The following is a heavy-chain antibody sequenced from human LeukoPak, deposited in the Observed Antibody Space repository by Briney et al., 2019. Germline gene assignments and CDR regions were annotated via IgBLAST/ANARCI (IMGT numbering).Heavy chain of an antibody. D-gene: IGHD3-22*01. J-gene: IGHJ4*02. CDR2: IWYDGSNK. V-gene: IGHV3-33*01. CDR1: GFTFSSYG. Sequence: GGSLRLSCAASGFTFSSYGMHWVRQAPGKGLEWVAVIWYDGSNKYYADSVKGRFTISRDNSKNTLYLQMNSLRAEDTAVYYCARGSYYYDSSGYYLYYFDYWGQGTRVTVSS. CDR3: ARGSYYYDSSGYYLYYFDY.